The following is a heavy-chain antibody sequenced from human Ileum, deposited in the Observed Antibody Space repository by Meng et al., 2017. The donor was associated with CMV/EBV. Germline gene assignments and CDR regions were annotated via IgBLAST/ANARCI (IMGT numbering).Heavy chain of an antibody. CDR1: GDSISSVHYY. J-gene: IGHJ4*02. V-gene: IGHV4-30-4*01. CDR3: ARNYGSGNWNFLHY. D-gene: IGHD3-10*01. CDR2: IHDSGST. Sequence: QGQLQWSGPGLLKPSQTLSLTCTVSGDSISSVHYYWSWIRQPPGKGLVWIGHIHDSGSTYYNPSLQSRVTISVDTSKNQFSLKLSSVTAADTAVYYCARNYGSGNWNFLHYWGQGTLVTVSS.